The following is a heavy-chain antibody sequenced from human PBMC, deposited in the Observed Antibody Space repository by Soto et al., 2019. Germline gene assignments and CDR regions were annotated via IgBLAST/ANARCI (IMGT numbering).Heavy chain of an antibody. CDR2: IYYSGST. CDR3: ARGWSAVTTFDY. V-gene: IGHV4-59*01. Sequence: SETLSLTCTVSGGSISSYYWSWIRQPPGKGLEWIGYIYYSGSTNYNPSLKSRVTISVDTSKNQFSLKLSSVTAADTAVYYCARGWSAVTTFDYRGQGTLVTVSS. J-gene: IGHJ4*02. D-gene: IGHD4-17*01. CDR1: GGSISSYY.